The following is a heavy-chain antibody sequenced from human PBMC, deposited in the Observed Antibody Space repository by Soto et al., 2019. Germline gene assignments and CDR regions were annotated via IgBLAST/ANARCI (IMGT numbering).Heavy chain of an antibody. V-gene: IGHV1-69*12. D-gene: IGHD3-3*01. J-gene: IGHJ6*02. CDR3: ARGVTIFGVVTTYYYYGMDA. CDR2: IIPIFGTP. Sequence: QVQLVQSGAEVKKPGSSVRVSCKASGGTFSNYALTWVRQAPGQGLEWMGGIIPIFGTPNYAQKFRGRVTIPADESTSTDYMELSSLRSEDTAVYYCARGVTIFGVVTTYYYYGMDAWGQGTTVTVSS. CDR1: GGTFSNYA.